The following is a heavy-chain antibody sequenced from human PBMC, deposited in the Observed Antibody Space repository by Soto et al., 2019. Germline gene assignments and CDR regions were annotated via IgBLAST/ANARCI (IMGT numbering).Heavy chain of an antibody. CDR1: GGSISSYY. V-gene: IGHV4-59*01. CDR3: ARGVVRGVTYFDY. J-gene: IGHJ4*02. Sequence: QVQLQESGPGLVKPSETLSLTCTVSGGSISSYYWSWIRQPPGKGLEWIGYIYYSGSTNYKPSLKSRVTISVDTSKHQFSLKLSSVTAADTAVYYCARGVVRGVTYFDYWGQGTLVTVSS. CDR2: IYYSGST. D-gene: IGHD3-10*01.